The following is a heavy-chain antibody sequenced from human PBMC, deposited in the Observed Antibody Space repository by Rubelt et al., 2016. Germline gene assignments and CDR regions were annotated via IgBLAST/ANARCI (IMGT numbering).Heavy chain of an antibody. CDR1: GGSFSGYY. CDR2: INHSGST. D-gene: IGHD4-23*01. J-gene: IGHJ4*02. CDR3: ARVVGGTPDY. V-gene: IGHV4-34*01. Sequence: QVQLQQWGAGLLKPSETLSLTCAVYGGSFSGYYWSWIRQPPGKGLEWIGEINHSGSTNYNPSLKSRVNISGDTSKNQFAPKRSCVNAEDTAVYYCARVVGGTPDYWGQGTLVTVSS.